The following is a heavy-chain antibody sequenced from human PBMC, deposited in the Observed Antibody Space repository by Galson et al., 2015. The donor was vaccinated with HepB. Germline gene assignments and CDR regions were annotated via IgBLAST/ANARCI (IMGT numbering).Heavy chain of an antibody. Sequence: SLRLSCAASGFTFSSYNINWVRQAPGKGLEWVSSISSSSNYIYYADSVKGRFAISRDNAKNSLYLQMNSLRAEDTAVYYCARGWEQYFDCWGQGTLVTVSS. CDR2: ISSSSNYI. J-gene: IGHJ4*02. CDR1: GFTFSSYN. D-gene: IGHD1-26*01. V-gene: IGHV3-21*01. CDR3: ARGWEQYFDC.